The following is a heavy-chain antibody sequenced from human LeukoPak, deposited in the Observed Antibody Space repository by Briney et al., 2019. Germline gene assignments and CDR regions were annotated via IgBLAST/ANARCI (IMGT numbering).Heavy chain of an antibody. CDR1: GGSISSSSSIC. J-gene: IGHJ5*02. Sequence: PSETLSLTCAVSGGSISSSSSICWTWIRQHPGKGLEWIGYIYYSGSTYYNPSLKSRVTISVDTSKNQFSLKLSSVTAADTAVYYCARENFSNYYDSSGYYPWGQGTLVTVSS. CDR2: IYYSGST. CDR3: ARENFSNYYDSSGYYP. D-gene: IGHD3-22*01. V-gene: IGHV4-31*11.